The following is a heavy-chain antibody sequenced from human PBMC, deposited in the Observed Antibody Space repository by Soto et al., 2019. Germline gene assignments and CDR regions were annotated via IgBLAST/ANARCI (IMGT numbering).Heavy chain of an antibody. D-gene: IGHD3-22*01. CDR3: ARVTRDSSGYYYDYFDY. V-gene: IGHV4-30-2*01. CDR1: GGSISSGGYS. J-gene: IGHJ4*02. CDR2: IYHSGST. Sequence: SETLSLTCAVSGGSISSGGYSWSWIRQPPGKGLEWIGYIYHSGSTYYNPSLKSRVTISVDRSKNQFSLKLSSVTAADTAVYYCARVTRDSSGYYYDYFDYWGQGTLVTVSS.